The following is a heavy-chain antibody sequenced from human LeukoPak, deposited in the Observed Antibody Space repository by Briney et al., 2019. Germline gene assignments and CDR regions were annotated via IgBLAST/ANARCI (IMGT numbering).Heavy chain of an antibody. Sequence: PGGSLRLSCAASGFHFRNSAMHWVRQAPGKGLEWVAVISYDGTNKYHADSVKGRFTVSRDNSKNTLYLQMNSLRAEDTAVYYCARTVYSNGWYSYFDYWGQGTLVTVSS. CDR1: GFHFRNSA. CDR3: ARTVYSNGWYSYFDY. D-gene: IGHD6-19*01. CDR2: ISYDGTNK. J-gene: IGHJ4*02. V-gene: IGHV3-30*04.